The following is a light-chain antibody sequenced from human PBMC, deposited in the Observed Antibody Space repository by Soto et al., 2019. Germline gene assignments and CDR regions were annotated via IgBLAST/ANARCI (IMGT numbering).Light chain of an antibody. V-gene: IGLV2-14*01. CDR2: DVN. J-gene: IGLJ1*01. Sequence: QSVLTQPASVSGSPGQSITISCTGTSSDVGGYNYVSWYQQHPGKVPKLMMFDVNNRPSGVSNRFSGSKSGNTASLTISGLQAEDEADSFCCSYATGSVYVFGTGTKLTVL. CDR3: CSYATGSVYV. CDR1: SSDVGGYNY.